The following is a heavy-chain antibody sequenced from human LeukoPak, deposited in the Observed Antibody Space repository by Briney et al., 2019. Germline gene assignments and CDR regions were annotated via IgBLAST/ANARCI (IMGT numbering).Heavy chain of an antibody. D-gene: IGHD2-15*01. CDR1: GGSISSGGYY. CDR3: ARRRVVVASTDGASGAFGI. CDR2: IYYSGST. V-gene: IGHV4-31*03. J-gene: IGHJ3*02. Sequence: SETLSLTCTVSGGSISSGGYYWSWIRQHPGKGLEWIGYIYYSGSTYYNPSLRSRVTISVDTSKNQFSLNLSSVTAADTAVYFSARRRVVVASTDGASGAFGIWGQGIMVTVSS.